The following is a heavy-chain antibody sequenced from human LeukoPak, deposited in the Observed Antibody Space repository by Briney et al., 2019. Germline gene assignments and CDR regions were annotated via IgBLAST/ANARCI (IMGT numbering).Heavy chain of an antibody. CDR3: ARLKYYYDSSGYRAEYFQH. V-gene: IGHV4-59*01. Sequence: SETLSLTCTVSGGSISSYYWSWIRQPPGKGLEWIGYIYYSGSTNYNPSLKSRVTISVDTSKNQFSLKLSSVTAADTAVYYCARLKYYYDSSGYRAEYFQHRGQGTLVTVSS. CDR2: IYYSGST. CDR1: GGSISSYY. J-gene: IGHJ1*01. D-gene: IGHD3-22*01.